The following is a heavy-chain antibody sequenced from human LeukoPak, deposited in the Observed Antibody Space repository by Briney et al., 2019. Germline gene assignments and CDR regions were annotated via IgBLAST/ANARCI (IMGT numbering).Heavy chain of an antibody. J-gene: IGHJ3*02. CDR1: GGSISSYY. V-gene: IGHV4-59*01. CDR2: IYYSGST. CDR3: ARVPYEKPFDT. D-gene: IGHD5-12*01. Sequence: SETLSLTCTVSGGSISSYYWSWIRQPPGKGLEWIGYIYYSGSTNYNPSLKSRVTISVDTSKNQFSLKLSSVTAADTAVYYCARVPYEKPFDTWGQGTMVTVSS.